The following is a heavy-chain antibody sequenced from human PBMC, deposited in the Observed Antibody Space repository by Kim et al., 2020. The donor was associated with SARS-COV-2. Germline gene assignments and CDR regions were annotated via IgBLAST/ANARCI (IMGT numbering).Heavy chain of an antibody. Sequence: SETLSLTCNLSGNSIRTHQYWGWIRQPPGKGLEWIGSIYHSGETFNNSSLSSRATVSVDKSKNQFSLTLNSVTAADTAVYYCASHNFMDVWGQRTTVIVSS. J-gene: IGHJ6*02. CDR3: ASHNFMDV. CDR2: IYHSGET. V-gene: IGHV4-38-2*02. CDR1: GNSIRTHQY.